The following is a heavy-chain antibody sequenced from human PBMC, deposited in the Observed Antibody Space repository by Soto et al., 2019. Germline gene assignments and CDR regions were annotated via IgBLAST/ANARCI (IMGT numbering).Heavy chain of an antibody. D-gene: IGHD3-3*01. J-gene: IGHJ4*02. V-gene: IGHV3-53*01. CDR3: ASASRTGYYTHSYYFDY. CDR1: GFTVSSNY. CDR2: IYXGGXT. Sequence: LRLSCAASGFTVSSNYMSWVLQAPGKGLEWVSXIYXGGXTXYXDXXXXXXTISRDNSKNTLYLQMNSLRAEDTAVYYCASASRTGYYTHSYYFDYWGQGTLVTVSS.